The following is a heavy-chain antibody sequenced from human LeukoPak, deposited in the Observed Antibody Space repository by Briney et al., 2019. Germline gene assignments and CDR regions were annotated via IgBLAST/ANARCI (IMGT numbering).Heavy chain of an antibody. V-gene: IGHV4-34*01. Sequence: RASETLSLTCAVSGGSFSGYYWSWIRQPPGKGLEWIGEINHSGSTNYNPSLKSRGTISVDTSKNQFSLKLSILTAADTSVHYCARGENLYYYGSGRKYYFDHWGQGTLVPVSS. J-gene: IGHJ4*02. CDR1: GGSFSGYY. CDR2: INHSGST. CDR3: ARGENLYYYGSGRKYYFDH. D-gene: IGHD3-10*01.